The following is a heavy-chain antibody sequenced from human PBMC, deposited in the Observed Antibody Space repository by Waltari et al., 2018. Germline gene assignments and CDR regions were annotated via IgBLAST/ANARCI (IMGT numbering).Heavy chain of an antibody. J-gene: IGHJ6*03. CDR2: IIPIFGTA. D-gene: IGHD1-26*01. CDR1: GGTFSSYA. CDR3: ARGWELPLYMDV. Sequence: QVQLVQSGAEVKKPGSSVKVACKASGGTFSSYAIRRVRPAPGQGLEWMGGIIPIFGTANYAQKFQGRVTITADKSTSTAYMELSSLRSEDTAVYYCARGWELPLYMDVWGKGTTVTVSS. V-gene: IGHV1-69*14.